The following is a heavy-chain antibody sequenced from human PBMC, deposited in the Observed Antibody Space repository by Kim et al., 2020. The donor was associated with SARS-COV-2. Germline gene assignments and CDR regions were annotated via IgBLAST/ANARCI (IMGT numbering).Heavy chain of an antibody. J-gene: IGHJ4*02. CDR3: AREDDTYFDY. V-gene: IGHV4-39*07. D-gene: IGHD3-22*01. CDR2: ST. Sequence: STYYNPSLKSRVTISVDTSKNQFSLKLSSVTAADTAVYYCAREDDTYFDYWGQGTLVTVSS.